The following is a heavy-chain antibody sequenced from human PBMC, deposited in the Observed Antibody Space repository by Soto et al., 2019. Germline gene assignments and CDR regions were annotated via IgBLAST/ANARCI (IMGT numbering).Heavy chain of an antibody. V-gene: IGHV1-3*05. Sequence: QVQLVQSGAEEKKPGASVKVSCKASGYTFTGYAMHWVRQAPGQRLEWMGWINAGNGNTKYSQQFQGRVTITRDTAESTAYMEVSSLRSEDTAVYYCARAVAVPADFDYWGQGTLVTVSS. J-gene: IGHJ4*02. CDR3: ARAVAVPADFDY. CDR1: GYTFTGYA. D-gene: IGHD6-19*01. CDR2: INAGNGNT.